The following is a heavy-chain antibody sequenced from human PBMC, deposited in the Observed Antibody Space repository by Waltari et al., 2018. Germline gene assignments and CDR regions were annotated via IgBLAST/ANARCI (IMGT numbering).Heavy chain of an antibody. Sequence: QLVESGGGLVKPGGYLRLSCDAYGFSFSSYHMPWVRQVPGKGLEWVACSSARSTFRYYADSVNGRFTISRYNAKNSLYMQRNSLRDEDTAVYYCAKEKGAGAAPDYFDFWGQRTLVTVSS. V-gene: IGHV3-21*06. J-gene: IGHJ4*02. CDR1: GFSFSSYH. CDR2: SSARSTFR. CDR3: AKEKGAGAAPDYFDF. D-gene: IGHD6-19*01.